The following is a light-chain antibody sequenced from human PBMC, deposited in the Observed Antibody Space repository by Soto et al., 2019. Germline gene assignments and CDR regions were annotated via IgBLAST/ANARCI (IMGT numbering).Light chain of an antibody. CDR3: QQSYSTPPLT. CDR1: QSISSS. J-gene: IGKJ1*01. V-gene: IGKV1-39*01. CDR2: AAS. Sequence: DIQMTQSPSSLSASVGDRVTITCRASQSISSSLNWYQHKPGKAPKLLIYAASNLQSGVPSRFSGSGSGTDFTLTISSLQPEDFATYYCQQSYSTPPLTFGQGTEVEIK.